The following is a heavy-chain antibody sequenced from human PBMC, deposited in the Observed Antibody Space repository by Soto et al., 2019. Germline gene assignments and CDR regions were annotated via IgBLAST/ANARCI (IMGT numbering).Heavy chain of an antibody. V-gene: IGHV4-39*01. Sequence: QLQLQESGPGLVKPSETLSLTCTVSGGSISSSSYYWGWIRQPPGKGLEWIGSIYYSGSTYYNPSLKSRVTISVDTSKNQFSLKLSSVAAADTAVYYCASPRLDYDSSEWEHWFDPWGQGTLVTVSS. CDR2: IYYSGST. CDR1: GGSISSSSYY. J-gene: IGHJ5*02. CDR3: ASPRLDYDSSEWEHWFDP. D-gene: IGHD3-22*01.